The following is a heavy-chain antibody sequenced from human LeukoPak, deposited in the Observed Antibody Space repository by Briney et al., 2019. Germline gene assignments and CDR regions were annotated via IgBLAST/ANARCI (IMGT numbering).Heavy chain of an antibody. CDR1: GFTFSSYG. D-gene: IGHD7-27*01. V-gene: IGHV3-30*02. CDR3: AKALHKTGAFDY. J-gene: IGHJ4*02. Sequence: GGSLRLSCAASGFTFSSYGMHWVRQAPGKGLEWVAFIRYDGSNKYYADSVKGRFTISRDNAKNSLYLQMNSLRAEDMALYYCAKALHKTGAFDYWGQGTLVTVSS. CDR2: IRYDGSNK.